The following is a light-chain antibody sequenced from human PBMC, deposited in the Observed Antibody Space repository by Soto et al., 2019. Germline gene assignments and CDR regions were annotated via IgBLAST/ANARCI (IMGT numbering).Light chain of an antibody. CDR3: ISYTSDSSHVV. Sequence: QSALTQPASVSGSPGQSITISCTGTSSDIGDYNYVSWYQQHPGKAPKLMIFEVSNRPSGVSNRFSGSKSGNTASLTISGLQAEDEADYFCISYTSDSSHVVFGGGTKVTVL. J-gene: IGLJ3*02. CDR1: SSDIGDYNY. V-gene: IGLV2-14*01. CDR2: EVS.